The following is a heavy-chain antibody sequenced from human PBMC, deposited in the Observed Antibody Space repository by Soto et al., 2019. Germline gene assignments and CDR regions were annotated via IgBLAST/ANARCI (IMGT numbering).Heavy chain of an antibody. D-gene: IGHD3-10*01. V-gene: IGHV1-3*01. CDR1: GYTFTSYA. CDR2: INAGNGNT. CDR3: ARHAGDYGSGSYFYYYYMDV. J-gene: IGHJ6*03. Sequence: ASVKVSCKASGYTFTSYAMHWVRQAPGQRLEWMGWINAGNGNTKYSQKFQGRVTITRDTSASTAYMELSSLRSEDTAVYYCARHAGDYGSGSYFYYYYMDVWGKGTTVTVSS.